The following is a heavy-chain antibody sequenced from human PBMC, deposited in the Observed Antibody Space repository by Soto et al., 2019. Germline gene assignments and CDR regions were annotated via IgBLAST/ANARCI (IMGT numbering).Heavy chain of an antibody. CDR2: IKQDGSEK. J-gene: IGHJ6*02. D-gene: IGHD6-13*01. Sequence: ESGGGLVQPGGSLRLSCAASGFTFSSYWMSWVRQAPGKGLEWVANIKQDGSEKYYVDSVKGRFTISRDNAKNSLYLQMNSLRAEDTAVYYCARDIAAAGLYYYYYYGMDVWGQGTTVTVSS. CDR3: ARDIAAAGLYYYYYYGMDV. V-gene: IGHV3-7*03. CDR1: GFTFSSYW.